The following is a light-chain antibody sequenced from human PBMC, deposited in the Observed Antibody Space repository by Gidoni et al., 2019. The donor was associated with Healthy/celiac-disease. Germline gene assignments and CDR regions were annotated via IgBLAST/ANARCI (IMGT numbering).Light chain of an antibody. V-gene: IGKV3-20*01. Sequence: EIVLTRSPGTLSLSPGERATLSCRASQSVSSSYLAWYQQKPGQAPRLLIYGASSRATGIPDRCSGSGSGTDFTLTISRLEPEDFAVYYCQQYGSSPPLTFSGXTKVEIK. J-gene: IGKJ4*01. CDR3: QQYGSSPPLT. CDR1: QSVSSSY. CDR2: GAS.